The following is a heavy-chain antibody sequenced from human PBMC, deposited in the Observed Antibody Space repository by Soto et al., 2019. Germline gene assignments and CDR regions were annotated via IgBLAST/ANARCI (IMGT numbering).Heavy chain of an antibody. CDR2: IKQDGSEK. J-gene: IGHJ5*02. CDR3: ARDRRQLVVDWFDP. CDR1: GFTFSSYW. D-gene: IGHD6-13*01. V-gene: IGHV3-7*04. Sequence: EVQLVESGGGLVQPGGSLRLSCAASGFTFSSYWMSWVRQAPGKGLEWVANIKQDGSEKYYVDSVKGRFTISRDNAKNSLYPQMNSLRAEDTAVYYCARDRRQLVVDWFDPWGQGTLVTVSS.